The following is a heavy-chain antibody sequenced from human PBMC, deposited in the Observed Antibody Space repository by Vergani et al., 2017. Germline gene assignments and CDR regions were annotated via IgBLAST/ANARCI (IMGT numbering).Heavy chain of an antibody. J-gene: IGHJ6*02. CDR3: ARGLGGTYFYYYYMDV. CDR2: IYPADSYI. Sequence: EVQLVQSGAEVKRPGESLKISCKGSGYSFTSYWIGWVRQMPGKGLDWMGIIYPADSYIRYSPSFQGQVTISADKSISTAYLQWSSLKASDTALYYCARGLGGTYFYYYYMDVWGQGTTVTVSS. V-gene: IGHV5-51*01. CDR1: GYSFTSYW. D-gene: IGHD3-16*01.